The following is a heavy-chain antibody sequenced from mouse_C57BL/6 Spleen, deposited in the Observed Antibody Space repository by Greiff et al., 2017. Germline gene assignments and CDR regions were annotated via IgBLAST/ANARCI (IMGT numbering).Heavy chain of an antibody. Sequence: VQLQQSGPELVKPGASVKISCKASGYTFTDYYMNWVKQSHGKSLEWIGDINPNNGGTSYNQKFKGKATLTVDKSSSTAYMELRSLTSEDSAVYYCARRGYYYDSRTSSMDYWGQGTSVTVSS. CDR3: ARRGYYYDSRTSSMDY. CDR1: GYTFTDYY. V-gene: IGHV1-26*01. CDR2: INPNNGGT. D-gene: IGHD1-1*01. J-gene: IGHJ4*01.